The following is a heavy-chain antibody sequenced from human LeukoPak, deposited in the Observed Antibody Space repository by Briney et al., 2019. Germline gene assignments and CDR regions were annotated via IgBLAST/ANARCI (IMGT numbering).Heavy chain of an antibody. CDR2: IYYSGST. D-gene: IGHD5-12*01. V-gene: IGHV4-39*01. CDR3: ARPASGYEYYFDY. CDR1: GGSISSSSYY. J-gene: IGHJ4*02. Sequence: MPSETLSLTCTVSGGSISSSSYYWGWIRQPPGKGLEWIGSIYYSGSTYYNLSLKSRVTISVDTSKNQFSLKLSSVTAADTAVYYCARPASGYEYYFDYWGQGTLVTVSS.